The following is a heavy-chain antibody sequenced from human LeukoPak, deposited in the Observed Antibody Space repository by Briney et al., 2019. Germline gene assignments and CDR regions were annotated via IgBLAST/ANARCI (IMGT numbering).Heavy chain of an antibody. CDR2: INHSGST. CDR1: GGSFSGYY. Sequence: SETLSLTCAVYGGSFSGYYWSWIRQPPGKGLEWIGEINHSGSTNYNPSLKSRVTISVDTSKNQFSLKLSSVTAADTAVYYCAKELPYYYDSSGRAFDIWGQGTMVTVSS. CDR3: AKELPYYYDSSGRAFDI. D-gene: IGHD3-22*01. V-gene: IGHV4-34*01. J-gene: IGHJ3*02.